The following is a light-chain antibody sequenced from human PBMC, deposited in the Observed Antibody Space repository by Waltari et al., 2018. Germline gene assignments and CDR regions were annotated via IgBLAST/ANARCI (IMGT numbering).Light chain of an antibody. CDR2: WAS. CDR3: QQYYSTPPLT. J-gene: IGKJ4*01. V-gene: IGKV4-1*01. CDR1: QSVLSSPPNKNY. Sequence: DIVMTQSPDSLAVSLRERATINCKSSQSVLSSPPNKNYLAWYQQKPGQSPKLLIFWASTRQSGVPDRFSGSGSGTEFTLTISSLQADDVAVYYCQQYYSTPPLTFGGGTKVEIK.